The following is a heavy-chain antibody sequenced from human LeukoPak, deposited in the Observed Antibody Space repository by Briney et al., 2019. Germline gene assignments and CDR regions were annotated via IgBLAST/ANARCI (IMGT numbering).Heavy chain of an antibody. Sequence: SETLSLTCTVSGGSISSGGYYWSWIRQPPGKGLEWIGSIYYSGSTYYNPSLKSRVTISVDTSKNQFSLKLSSVSAADTAVYYCARVHDILTGYYTDTYYYGMDVWGQGTTVTVSS. CDR1: GGSISSGGYY. CDR3: ARVHDILTGYYTDTYYYGMDV. J-gene: IGHJ6*02. V-gene: IGHV4-39*07. CDR2: IYYSGST. D-gene: IGHD3-9*01.